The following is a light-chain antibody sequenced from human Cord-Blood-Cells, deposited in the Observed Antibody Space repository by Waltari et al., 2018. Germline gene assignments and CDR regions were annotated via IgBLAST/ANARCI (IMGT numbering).Light chain of an antibody. CDR2: DVS. J-gene: IGLJ3*02. V-gene: IGLV2-14*01. CDR3: SSYTSSSTWV. CDR1: SRDVGGYNY. Sequence: QSALTQPASVSGSPGQSITISCTGTSRDVGGYNYVPWYPQPPGKAPKLMIHDVSKRPSGVSNRFSGSKSGNTASLTISGLQAEDEADYYCSSYTSSSTWVFGGGTKLTVL.